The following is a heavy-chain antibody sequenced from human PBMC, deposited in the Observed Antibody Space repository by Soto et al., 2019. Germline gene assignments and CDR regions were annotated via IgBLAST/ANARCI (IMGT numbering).Heavy chain of an antibody. J-gene: IGHJ4*02. D-gene: IGHD6-19*01. CDR3: SLAVAGPYYFDY. CDR2: IYYSGST. V-gene: IGHV4-39*01. Sequence: SETLSLTCTVSGGSISSSSYYWCWIRQPPGKGLEWIGSIYYSGSTYYNPSLKSRVTISVDTSKNQFSLKLSSVTAADTAVYYCSLAVAGPYYFDYWGQGTLVTVSS. CDR1: GGSISSSSYY.